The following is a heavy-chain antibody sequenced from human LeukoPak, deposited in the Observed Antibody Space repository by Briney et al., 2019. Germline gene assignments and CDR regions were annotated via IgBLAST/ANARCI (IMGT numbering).Heavy chain of an antibody. J-gene: IGHJ4*02. V-gene: IGHV3-74*01. Sequence: GGSLRLSCAASGFTFSSNWMHWVRQVPGKGLVWVSRINSDGSSTSYADSVKGRFTISRDNAKSTLYLQMNSLRAEDTAVYYCARDYGGSSPFDYWGQGTLVTVSS. D-gene: IGHD4-23*01. CDR2: INSDGSST. CDR3: ARDYGGSSPFDY. CDR1: GFTFSSNW.